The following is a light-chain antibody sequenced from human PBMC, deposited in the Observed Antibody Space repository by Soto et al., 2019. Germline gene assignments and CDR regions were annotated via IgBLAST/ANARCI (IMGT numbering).Light chain of an antibody. CDR1: QSVSSN. CDR3: QQYNNWPPERT. J-gene: IGKJ1*01. CDR2: GAS. V-gene: IGKV3-15*01. Sequence: EIVKTQSPATLSVSPGERPTLSCRASQSVSSNLAWYQQKPGQAPRLLIYGASTRATGIPARFSGSGSGTEFTLTISSLQSEDFAVYYCQQYNNWPPERTFGQGTKVEIK.